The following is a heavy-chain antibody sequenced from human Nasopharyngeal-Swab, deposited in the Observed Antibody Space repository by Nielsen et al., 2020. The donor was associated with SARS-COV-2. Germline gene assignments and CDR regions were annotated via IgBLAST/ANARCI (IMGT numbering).Heavy chain of an antibody. CDR2: ISYDGSNK. V-gene: IGHV3-30-3*01. CDR3: AREKVGQDCGGDCYYFDY. J-gene: IGHJ4*02. Sequence: VRQAPGKGLGWGAVISYDGSNKYYSDSVKGRFTISRDNSKNTLYLQMNSLRAEDTAVYYCAREKVGQDCGGDCYYFDYWGQGTLVTVSS. D-gene: IGHD2-21*02.